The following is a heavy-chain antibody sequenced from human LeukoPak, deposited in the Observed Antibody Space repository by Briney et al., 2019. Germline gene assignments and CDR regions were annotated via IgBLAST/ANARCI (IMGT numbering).Heavy chain of an antibody. V-gene: IGHV4-34*01. CDR1: GGSFSDYY. CDR3: ARARTYEWNYGFYHFDN. CDR2: IHHSGIT. Sequence: SETLSLTCAVSGGSFSDYYWGWIRQPPGKGLEWIGDIHHSGITNYNPSLERLVQMAIATSRTQFSLTLTSVTAADTAVYYCARARTYEWNYGFYHFDNWGQGTLVTVSS. J-gene: IGHJ4*02. D-gene: IGHD1-7*01.